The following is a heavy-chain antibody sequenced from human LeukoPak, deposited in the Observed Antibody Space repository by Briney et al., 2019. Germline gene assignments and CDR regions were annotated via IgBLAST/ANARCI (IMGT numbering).Heavy chain of an antibody. D-gene: IGHD4-17*01. CDR1: GHSISGGYY. CDR3: AGGRDYGDYSY. V-gene: IGHV4-38-2*01. CDR2: ISHSGST. J-gene: IGHJ4*02. Sequence: SESLSLTCAVAGHSISGGYYWGWIRQPPGRGREWIGSISHSGSTDYNPSLKSRVTISLDTSKNQFSLSRNSVTAADTAMYYCAGGRDYGDYSYWGQGTLVTVSS.